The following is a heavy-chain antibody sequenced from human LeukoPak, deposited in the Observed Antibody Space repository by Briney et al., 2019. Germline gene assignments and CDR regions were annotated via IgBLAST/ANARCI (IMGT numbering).Heavy chain of an antibody. V-gene: IGHV3-7*03. CDR3: ARDSRSYYYDSSGTDAFDI. D-gene: IGHD3-22*01. Sequence: GGSLRLSCAASGFTFSSYWMSWVRQAPGKGLEWVANIKQDGSEKYYVDSVKGRFTISRDNSKNTLYLQMNSLRAEDTAVYYCARDSRSYYYDSSGTDAFDIWGQGTMVTVSS. CDR1: GFTFSSYW. CDR2: IKQDGSEK. J-gene: IGHJ3*02.